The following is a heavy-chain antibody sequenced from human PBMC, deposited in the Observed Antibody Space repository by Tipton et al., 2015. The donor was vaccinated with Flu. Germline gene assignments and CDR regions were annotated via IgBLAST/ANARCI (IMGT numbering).Heavy chain of an antibody. CDR3: ARLSYYDVDLKNFYFDY. D-gene: IGHD3-10*02. J-gene: IGHJ4*02. Sequence: TLSLTCTVSGGSVNSYFWSWIRQPPGKGLEWIGGISYSGNTYYNPSLKSRVVISVDMSKNQFSLKLNSVTAADTAVYYCARLSYYDVDLKNFYFDYWGQGALVTVSS. CDR2: ISYSGNT. V-gene: IGHV4-59*05. CDR1: GGSVNSYF.